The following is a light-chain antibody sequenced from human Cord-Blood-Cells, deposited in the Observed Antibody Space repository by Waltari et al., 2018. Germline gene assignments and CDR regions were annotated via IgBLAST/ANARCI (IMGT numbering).Light chain of an antibody. CDR2: YDS. J-gene: IGLJ3*02. CDR3: QVWDSSSDHWV. V-gene: IGLV3-21*04. CDR1: NIGSKS. Sequence: SYVLTQPPSVSVAPGKTARITCGGNNIGSKSVHWYQQKPGQAPVLVIYYDSDRPSRVPERFSGSNSGNTATLTISRVEAGDEADYYCQVWDSSSDHWVFGGGTKLTVL.